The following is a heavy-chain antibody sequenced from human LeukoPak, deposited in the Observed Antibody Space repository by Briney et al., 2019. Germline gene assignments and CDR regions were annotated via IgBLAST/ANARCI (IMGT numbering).Heavy chain of an antibody. CDR3: ARGHLGALDY. V-gene: IGHV3-74*01. D-gene: IGHD1-26*01. CDR2: INSDESST. Sequence: GGSLRLSGAASGFTFSSHWMHWVRQAPGKGLVWVSNINSDESSTYYADSVKGRFTISRDNAKNTLYLQMNSLRADDTAVYYCARGHLGALDYWGQGTLVTVSS. J-gene: IGHJ4*02. CDR1: GFTFSSHW.